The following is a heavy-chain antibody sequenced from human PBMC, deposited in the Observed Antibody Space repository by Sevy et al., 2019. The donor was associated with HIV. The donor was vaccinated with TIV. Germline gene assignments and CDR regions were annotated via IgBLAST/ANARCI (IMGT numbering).Heavy chain of an antibody. J-gene: IGHJ5*02. CDR2: IYYSGST. D-gene: IGHD6-19*01. CDR3: ARGESSGRYNWFDP. V-gene: IGHV4-39*01. Sequence: SETLSLTCTVSGGSISSSSYYWGWIRQPPGKGLEWIGSIYYSGSTYYNPSLKSRVTISVDTSKNQFSLKLSSVTAADTAVYYCARGESSGRYNWFDPWGQGTLVTVSS. CDR1: GGSISSSSYY.